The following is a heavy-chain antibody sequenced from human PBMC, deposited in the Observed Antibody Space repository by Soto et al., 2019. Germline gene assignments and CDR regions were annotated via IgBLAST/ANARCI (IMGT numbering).Heavy chain of an antibody. D-gene: IGHD5-12*01. CDR3: ARAGTPVNIVATTFDY. J-gene: IGHJ4*02. CDR1: GGSFSGYY. V-gene: IGHV4-34*01. Sequence: QVQLQQWGAGLLKPSETLSLTCAVYGGSFSGYYWSWIRQPPGKGLEWIGEINHSGSTNYNPSLNSRVTISVDTSKNQFSLKLSSVTAADTAVYYCARAGTPVNIVATTFDYWGQGTLVTVSS. CDR2: INHSGST.